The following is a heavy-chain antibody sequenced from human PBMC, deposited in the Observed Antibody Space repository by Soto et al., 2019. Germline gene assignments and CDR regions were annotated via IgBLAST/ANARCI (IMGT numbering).Heavy chain of an antibody. D-gene: IGHD2-15*01. J-gene: IGHJ3*02. CDR3: ARDRDGVYYDIFWVAIVVVVAAISLGAFDI. V-gene: IGHV3-7*01. CDR2: IKQDGSEK. CDR1: GFTFSSYW. Sequence: PGGSLRLSCAASGFTFSSYWMSWVRQAPGKALEWVANIKQDGSEKYYVDSVKGRFTISRDNAKNSLYLQMNSLRAEDTAVYYCARDRDGVYYDIFWVAIVVVVAAISLGAFDIWGQGTMVTVSS.